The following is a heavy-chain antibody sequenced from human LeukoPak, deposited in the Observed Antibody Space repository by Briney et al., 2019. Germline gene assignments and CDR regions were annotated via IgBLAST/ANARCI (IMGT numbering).Heavy chain of an antibody. CDR3: AKDSGQYYDSSGYAFDI. Sequence: GGSLRLSCAASGFTFSSYGMHWVGQAPGKGLEWVAFIRYDGSNKYYADSVKGRFTISRDNSKNTLYLQMNSLRAEDTAVYYCAKDSGQYYDSSGYAFDIWGQGTMVPVSS. CDR1: GFTFSSYG. V-gene: IGHV3-30*02. D-gene: IGHD3-22*01. J-gene: IGHJ3*02. CDR2: IRYDGSNK.